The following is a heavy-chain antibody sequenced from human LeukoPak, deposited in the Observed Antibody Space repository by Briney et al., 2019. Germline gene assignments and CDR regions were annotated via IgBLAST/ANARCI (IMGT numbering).Heavy chain of an antibody. V-gene: IGHV1-2*02. CDR1: GYPFTGYY. Sequence: EASVKVSCKTSGYPFTGYYMHWVRQAPGQGLEWMGWINPNSGGTNYAQKFQGRVTMTRDTSISTAYMELSRLRSDDTAVYYCAREGNPLYYDQYNWFDPWGQGTLVTVSS. CDR3: AREGNPLYYDQYNWFDP. J-gene: IGHJ5*02. CDR2: INPNSGGT. D-gene: IGHD3-3*01.